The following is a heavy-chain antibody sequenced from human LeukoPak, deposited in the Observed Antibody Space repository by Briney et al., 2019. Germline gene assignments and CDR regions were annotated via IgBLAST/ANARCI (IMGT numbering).Heavy chain of an antibody. Sequence: GGSLRLSCAASGFTFSSYAMSWVRQAPGKGLEWVSSISSSSSYIYYADSVKGRFTISRDNAKNSLYLQMNSLRAEDTAVYYCARSGREGALDCWGQGTLVTVSS. J-gene: IGHJ4*02. CDR2: ISSSSSYI. CDR1: GFTFSSYA. V-gene: IGHV3-21*01. CDR3: ARSGREGALDC. D-gene: IGHD1-26*01.